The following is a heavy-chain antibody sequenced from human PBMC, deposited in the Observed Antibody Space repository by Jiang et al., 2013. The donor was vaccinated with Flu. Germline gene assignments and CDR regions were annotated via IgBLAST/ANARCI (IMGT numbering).Heavy chain of an antibody. V-gene: IGHV4-39*01. J-gene: IGHJ5*02. CDR2: YYSGST. Sequence: YYSGSTYYNPSLKSRVTISVDTSKNQFSLKLSSVTAADTAVYYCARGGRPYGSGSYYSGWFDPWGQGTLVTVSS. D-gene: IGHD3-10*01. CDR3: ARGGRPYGSGSYYSGWFDP.